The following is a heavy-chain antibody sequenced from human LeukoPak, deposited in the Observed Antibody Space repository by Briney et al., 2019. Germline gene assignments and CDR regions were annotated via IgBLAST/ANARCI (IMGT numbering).Heavy chain of an antibody. CDR3: AKDRSSGWYNNNAFDI. D-gene: IGHD6-19*01. Sequence: GGSLRLSCAASGFTFSSYAMSWVRQAPGKGREWVSAISGSGGSTYYADSVKGRFTISIDNSKNTLYLQMNSLRAEDTAVYYCAKDRSSGWYNNNAFDIWGQGTMVTVSS. CDR1: GFTFSSYA. V-gene: IGHV3-23*01. J-gene: IGHJ3*02. CDR2: ISGSGGST.